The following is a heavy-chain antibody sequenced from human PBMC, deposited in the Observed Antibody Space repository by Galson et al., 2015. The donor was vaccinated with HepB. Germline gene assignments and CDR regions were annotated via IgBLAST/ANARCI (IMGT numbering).Heavy chain of an antibody. CDR1: GFTFSSYG. D-gene: IGHD6-13*01. Sequence: SLRLSCAASGFTFSSYGMHWVRQAPGKGLEWVAVIWYDGSNKYYADSVKGRFTISRDNSKNTLYLQMNSLRAEDTAVYYCARDPVTQQLVRGPTYYYGMDVWGQGTTVTVSS. CDR3: ARDPVTQQLVRGPTYYYGMDV. V-gene: IGHV3-33*08. CDR2: IWYDGSNK. J-gene: IGHJ6*02.